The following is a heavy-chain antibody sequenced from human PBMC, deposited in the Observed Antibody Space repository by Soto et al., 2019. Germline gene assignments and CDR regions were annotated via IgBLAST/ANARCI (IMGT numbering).Heavy chain of an antibody. V-gene: IGHV3-30*18. Sequence: VQLVESGGGVVQPGRSLRLSCAASGFTFSSYGMHWVRQAPGKGLEWVAVISYDGSNKYYADSVKGRFTISRDNSKNTLYLQMNSLRAEDTAVYYCAKELFLGYCSGGSCYSHDAFDIWGQGTMVTVSS. CDR1: GFTFSSYG. D-gene: IGHD2-15*01. J-gene: IGHJ3*02. CDR3: AKELFLGYCSGGSCYSHDAFDI. CDR2: ISYDGSNK.